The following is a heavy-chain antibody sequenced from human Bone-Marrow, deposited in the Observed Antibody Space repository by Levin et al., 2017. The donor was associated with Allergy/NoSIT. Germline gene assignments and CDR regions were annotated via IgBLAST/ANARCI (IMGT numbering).Heavy chain of an antibody. CDR3: ARDSENSKWSYFDY. D-gene: IGHD6-6*01. V-gene: IGHV4-30-4*02. CDR2: IFYTGTT. Sequence: SETLSLTCTVSGASISSGEYYWSWIRQRPGTALEWIGYIFYTGTTQSNPSLTSRVSISVDTSENQFSLQMNSVTEADTAVYYCARDSENSKWSYFDYWGLGILVTVSS. J-gene: IGHJ4*02. CDR1: GASISSGEYY.